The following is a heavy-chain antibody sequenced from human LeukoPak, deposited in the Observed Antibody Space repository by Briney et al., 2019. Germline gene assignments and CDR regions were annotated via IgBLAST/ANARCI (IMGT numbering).Heavy chain of an antibody. D-gene: IGHD3-10*01. CDR2: IYSGGST. V-gene: IGHV3-66*02. Sequence: GGSLRLSCAASGFTVSSNYMSWVRQAPGKGLEWVSVIYSGGSTYYADSVKGRFTISRDNSKNTLYLQMNSLRAEDTAVYYCAKAMVRGVNSAFDIWGQGTMVTVSS. J-gene: IGHJ3*02. CDR3: AKAMVRGVNSAFDI. CDR1: GFTVSSNY.